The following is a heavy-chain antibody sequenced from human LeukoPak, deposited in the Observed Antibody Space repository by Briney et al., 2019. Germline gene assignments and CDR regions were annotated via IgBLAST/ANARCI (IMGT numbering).Heavy chain of an antibody. V-gene: IGHV3-7*01. J-gene: IGHJ5*02. D-gene: IGHD3-16*01. Sequence: GGSLRLSCAGSGFSFSSHWMSWVRQAPGKGLEWVANTNDDGSEKNYVDSVKGRFTISRDNAKKSLFLQLNSLRADDTAVYFCLREEGAWGQGTLVTVSS. CDR1: GFSFSSHW. CDR3: LREEGA. CDR2: TNDDGSEK.